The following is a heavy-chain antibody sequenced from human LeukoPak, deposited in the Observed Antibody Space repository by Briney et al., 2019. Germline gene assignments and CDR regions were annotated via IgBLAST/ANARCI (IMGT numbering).Heavy chain of an antibody. J-gene: IGHJ4*02. Sequence: ASVRVSCMASGYTFTDYHMQWVRQAPGQGLEWMGWINPNSGGTDYAQKFQGRVTMTRDTSISSAYMELSGLRSDDTAVYYCAREAYCSTTSCYTYFDYWGQGTLVTVSS. CDR3: AREAYCSTTSCYTYFDY. CDR1: GYTFTDYH. CDR2: INPNSGGT. D-gene: IGHD2-2*02. V-gene: IGHV1-2*02.